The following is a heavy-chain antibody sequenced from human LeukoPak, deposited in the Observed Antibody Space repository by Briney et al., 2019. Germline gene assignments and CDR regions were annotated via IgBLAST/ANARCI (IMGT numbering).Heavy chain of an antibody. CDR3: ARGSGSSRGSR. CDR1: GGSISSGSYY. V-gene: IGHV4-61*02. J-gene: IGHJ4*02. CDR2: IYTSGST. D-gene: IGHD6-13*01. Sequence: PSETLSLTCTVSGGSISSGSYYWSWIRQPAGKGLEWIGRIYTSGSTNYNPSLKSRVTISVDTSKNQFSLKLSSVTAADTAVYYCARGSGSSRGSRWGQGTLVTVSS.